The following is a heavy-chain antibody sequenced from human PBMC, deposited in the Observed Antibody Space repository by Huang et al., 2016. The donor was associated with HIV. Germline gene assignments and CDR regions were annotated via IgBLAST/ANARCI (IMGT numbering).Heavy chain of an antibody. D-gene: IGHD5-18*01. CDR2: LIPIVGTA. Sequence: QVLLVQSGAEVRKPGSSVKVSCTAFGGTFSSYAISWVGQAPGQGLECMGGLIPIVGTANYTQKFQGRVTITVDEYTNTGYMELTRLTSEDTAVYYCARTAYSYGFRQGYNWFDPWGQGTPVTVSS. CDR1: GGTFSSYA. CDR3: ARTAYSYGFRQGYNWFDP. J-gene: IGHJ5*02. V-gene: IGHV1-69*13.